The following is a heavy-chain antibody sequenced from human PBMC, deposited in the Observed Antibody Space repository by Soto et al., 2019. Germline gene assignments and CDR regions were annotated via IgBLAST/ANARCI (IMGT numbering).Heavy chain of an antibody. CDR2: ISSSGSTI. CDR1: GFTFSSYE. J-gene: IGHJ6*02. Sequence: GGSLRLSCAASGFTFSSYEMNWVRQAPGKGLEWVSYISSSGSTIYYADSVKGRFTISRDNAKNSLYLQMNSLRAEDTAVYYCARDSNDFWSGFYYGMDVWGQGTTVTVSS. V-gene: IGHV3-48*03. CDR3: ARDSNDFWSGFYYGMDV. D-gene: IGHD3-3*01.